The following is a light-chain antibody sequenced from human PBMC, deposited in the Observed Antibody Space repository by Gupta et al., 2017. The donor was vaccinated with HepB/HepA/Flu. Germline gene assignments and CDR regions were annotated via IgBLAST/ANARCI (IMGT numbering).Light chain of an antibody. CDR2: LEGSGSY. CDR3: ETWDSNTRV. CDR1: SGHSSYI. Sequence: QPVLPQSSSASASLGSSVKLTCTLSSGHSSYIIAWHQQQPGKAPRYLMKLEGSGSYNKGSGVPDRFSGSSSGADRYLTISNPQSEDEADYYCETWDSNTRVFGGGTKLTVL. J-gene: IGLJ2*01. V-gene: IGLV4-60*03.